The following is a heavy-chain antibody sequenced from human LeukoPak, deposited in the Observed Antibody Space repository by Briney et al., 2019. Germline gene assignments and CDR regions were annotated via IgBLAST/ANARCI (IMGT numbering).Heavy chain of an antibody. Sequence: PGGSLRLPCAASGFTFSSFGMHWVRQAPGKGLEGVAFIRYDGTDKYYADSVRGRFTISRDNSKNTLYLQMNSLRPEGTAVYYCAPRVVVITAPFDYWGQGTLVTVSS. V-gene: IGHV3-30*02. CDR1: GFTFSSFG. CDR2: IRYDGTDK. CDR3: APRVVVITAPFDY. J-gene: IGHJ4*02. D-gene: IGHD2-21*01.